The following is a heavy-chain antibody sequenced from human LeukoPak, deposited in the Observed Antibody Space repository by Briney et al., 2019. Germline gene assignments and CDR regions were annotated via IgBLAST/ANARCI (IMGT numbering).Heavy chain of an antibody. Sequence: PSETLSLTCTVSGGSISSSSYYWGWIRQPPGKGLEWIGSIYYSGSTYYNPSLKSRVTISVDTSKNQFSLKLSSVTAADTAVYYCARDKGLVVPALDWFDPWGQGTLVTVSS. V-gene: IGHV4-39*02. CDR2: IYYSGST. CDR1: GGSISSSSYY. D-gene: IGHD2-2*01. J-gene: IGHJ5*02. CDR3: ARDKGLVVPALDWFDP.